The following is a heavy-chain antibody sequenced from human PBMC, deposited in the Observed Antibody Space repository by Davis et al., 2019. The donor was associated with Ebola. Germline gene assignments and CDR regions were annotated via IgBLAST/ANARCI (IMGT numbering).Heavy chain of an antibody. CDR3: ARDRHITIFGVVTGLDH. V-gene: IGHV1-46*01. CDR1: GYSFASYY. J-gene: IGHJ4*02. D-gene: IGHD3-3*01. Sequence: ASVQVSCKASGYSFASYYMHSVRPAPGQGLEWMGIINCSGGRTTYAQTFQGRLSITRDTSTSIVHMELSSLRSEDTAVYYCARDRHITIFGVVTGLDHWGQGTLVTVSS. CDR2: INCSGGRT.